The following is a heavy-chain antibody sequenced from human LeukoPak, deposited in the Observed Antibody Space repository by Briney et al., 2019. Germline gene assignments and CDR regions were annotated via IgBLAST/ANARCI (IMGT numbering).Heavy chain of an antibody. D-gene: IGHD2-2*01. J-gene: IGHJ4*02. Sequence: QPGGSLRLSCAASGCTFSSYAMSWVRQAPGKGLEWVSAISGSGGSTYYAASVKGRFTISRDNSKNTLYLQMTRMRAEDTAVYSCAKDQSPIYIVVPAASFDYWGQGTLVTVSS. V-gene: IGHV3-23*01. CDR2: ISGSGGST. CDR1: GCTFSSYA. CDR3: AKDQSPIYIVVPAASFDY.